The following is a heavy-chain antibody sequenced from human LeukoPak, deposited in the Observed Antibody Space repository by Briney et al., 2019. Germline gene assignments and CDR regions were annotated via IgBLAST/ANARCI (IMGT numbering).Heavy chain of an antibody. CDR1: GGTFSSYA. J-gene: IGHJ4*02. Sequence: ASVKVSCKASGGTFSSYAISWVRQAPGQGLEWMGGTIPIFGTANYAQKFQGRVTITADESTSTAYMELSSLRSEDTAVYYCARKASQYYFDYWGQGTLVTVSS. D-gene: IGHD2-2*01. CDR2: TIPIFGTA. V-gene: IGHV1-69*13. CDR3: ARKASQYYFDY.